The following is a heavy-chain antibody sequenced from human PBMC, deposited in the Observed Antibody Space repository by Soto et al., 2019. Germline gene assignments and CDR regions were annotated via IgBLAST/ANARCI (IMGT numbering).Heavy chain of an antibody. Sequence: QVQLVESGGGVVPPGGSLRVSCVASGFTFSSYNMHWVRQAPGEGLEWVAVISFDGANTFYADSVKGRFTISRDISRDTLYLQMSSLRDEDTAIYYCARDGYKRGGFDYWGQGTLVTVSS. CDR2: ISFDGANT. D-gene: IGHD5-18*01. CDR1: GFTFSSYN. CDR3: ARDGYKRGGFDY. V-gene: IGHV3-30-3*01. J-gene: IGHJ4*02.